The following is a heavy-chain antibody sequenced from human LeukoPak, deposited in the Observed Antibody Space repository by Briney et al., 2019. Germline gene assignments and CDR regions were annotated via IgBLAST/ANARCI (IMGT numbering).Heavy chain of an antibody. D-gene: IGHD3-22*01. CDR1: GGSISSGDYY. J-gene: IGHJ6*03. Sequence: SQTLSLTCTVSGGSISSGDYYWSWIRQPPGKGLEWIGYIYYSGSTYYNPSLKSRVTISVDTSKNQFSLKLSSVTAADTAVYYCARDHRHQDSSGYYYYYYYMDVWGKGTTVTVSS. CDR2: IYYSGST. CDR3: ARDHRHQDSSGYYYYYYYMDV. V-gene: IGHV4-30-4*08.